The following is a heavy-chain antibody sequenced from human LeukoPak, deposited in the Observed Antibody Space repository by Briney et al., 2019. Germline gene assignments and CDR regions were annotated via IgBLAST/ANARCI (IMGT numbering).Heavy chain of an antibody. V-gene: IGHV3-30-3*01. CDR3: ARDKQWLFCFDQ. J-gene: IGHJ4*02. CDR1: GFSFSDYA. CDR2: ISYDGTNK. D-gene: IGHD6-19*01. Sequence: GGSLRLSCGASGFSFSDYAMHWVRQAPAKGLEWVAVISYDGTNKHYADSVKGRFTISRDNSKNTLYLQVNSLRAEDTAVYYCARDKQWLFCFDQWGQGTPVTVSS.